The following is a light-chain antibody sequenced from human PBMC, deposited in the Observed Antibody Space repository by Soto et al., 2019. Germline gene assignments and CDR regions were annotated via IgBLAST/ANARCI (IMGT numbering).Light chain of an antibody. CDR1: SSDVGGYNY. V-gene: IGLV2-11*01. J-gene: IGLJ1*01. CDR2: DVN. Sequence: SALTQPRSVSGSPGQSVTISCTGTSSDVGGYNYVSGYQQHSGKAPKVMIYDVNKWPSGVPDRFSGSKSANTASLTISGLQSEYEADYYCCSYAGSNTYVFGTGTKVTVL. CDR3: CSYAGSNTYV.